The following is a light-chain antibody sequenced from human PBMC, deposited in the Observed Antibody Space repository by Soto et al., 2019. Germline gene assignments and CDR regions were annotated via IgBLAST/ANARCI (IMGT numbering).Light chain of an antibody. CDR3: SSYTSTSTLNV. CDR2: EVS. CDR1: SSDVGSYNY. Sequence: ALTQPASVSGSPGQSITISCTGTSSDVGSYNYVSWYQQHPGKAPKLMIYEVSNRPSGVSNRFSGSKSGNTASLTISGLQAEDEADYYCSSYTSTSTLNVFGTGTKLTVL. V-gene: IGLV2-14*01. J-gene: IGLJ1*01.